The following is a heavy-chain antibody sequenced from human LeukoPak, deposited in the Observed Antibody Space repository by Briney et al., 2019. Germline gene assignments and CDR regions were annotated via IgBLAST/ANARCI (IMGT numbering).Heavy chain of an antibody. CDR1: GGSISSSSYY. V-gene: IGHV4-39*01. CDR2: IYYSGST. D-gene: IGHD5-18*01. Sequence: PSETLSLTCTVSGGSISSSSYYWGWIRQPPGKGLEWIGSIYYSGSTYYNPSLKSRVTISVDTSKNQFSLKLSSVTAADTAVYYCARLKGDTAMVTALDYWGQGTLVTVSS. CDR3: ARLKGDTAMVTALDY. J-gene: IGHJ4*02.